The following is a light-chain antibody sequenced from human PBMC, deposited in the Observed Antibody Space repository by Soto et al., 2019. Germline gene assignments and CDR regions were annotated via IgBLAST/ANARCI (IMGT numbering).Light chain of an antibody. J-gene: IGKJ1*01. CDR1: QSVSSSY. Sequence: EIVLTQSPGTLSLSPGERATLSCRASQSVSSSYLAWYQQKPGQAPRLLIYGASSRATDIPDRFSGSGSRTDFTLAISRLETEDFAVYYCHYYGSPPRTFGEGTKVEIK. CDR3: HYYGSPPRT. V-gene: IGKV3-20*01. CDR2: GAS.